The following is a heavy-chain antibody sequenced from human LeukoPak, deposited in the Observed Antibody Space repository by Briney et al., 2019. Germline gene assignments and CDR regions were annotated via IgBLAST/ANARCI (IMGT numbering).Heavy chain of an antibody. CDR2: INHSGST. CDR1: GGSFSGYY. D-gene: IGHD4-11*01. Sequence: KPSETLSLTCAVYGGSFSGYYWSWIRQPPEKGLEWIGEINHSGSTNYNPSLKSRVTISVDTSKNQFSLKLSSVTAADTAVYYCARSHDYSTSLAFDVWGQGTMVTVSS. J-gene: IGHJ3*01. V-gene: IGHV4-34*01. CDR3: ARSHDYSTSLAFDV.